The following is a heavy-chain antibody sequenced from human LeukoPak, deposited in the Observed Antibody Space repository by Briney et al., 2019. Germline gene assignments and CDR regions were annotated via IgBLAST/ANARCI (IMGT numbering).Heavy chain of an antibody. CDR2: IGYDGSIK. J-gene: IGHJ3*02. CDR3: ARDLNIIMVRGVAVAFDI. D-gene: IGHD3-10*01. Sequence: PGGSLRLSCAASGFTFSAYGMHWVRQAPGKGLEWVAVIGYDGSIKYYADSVKGRFTISRDNSKNTLFLQLNSLRGEDTAVYYCARDLNIIMVRGVAVAFDIWGQGTMVTVSS. CDR1: GFTFSAYG. V-gene: IGHV3-30*03.